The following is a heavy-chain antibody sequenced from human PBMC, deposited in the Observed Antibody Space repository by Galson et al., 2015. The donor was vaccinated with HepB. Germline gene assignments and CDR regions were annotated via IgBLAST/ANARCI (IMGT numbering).Heavy chain of an antibody. Sequence: SLRLSCAASGFTFSDYYMSWIRQAPGKGLEWVSYISSSSSYTNYADSVKGRFTISRDNAKNSLYLQMNSLRAEDTAVYYCARVIYYYDSSFDYWGQGTLVAVSS. CDR2: ISSSSSYT. D-gene: IGHD3-22*01. CDR1: GFTFSDYY. J-gene: IGHJ4*02. CDR3: ARVIYYYDSSFDY. V-gene: IGHV3-11*06.